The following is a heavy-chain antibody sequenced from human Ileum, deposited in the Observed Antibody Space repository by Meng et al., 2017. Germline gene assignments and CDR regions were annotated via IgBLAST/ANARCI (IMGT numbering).Heavy chain of an antibody. CDR2: VLQSGSI. V-gene: IGHV4-4*02. CDR1: GFAFSGGIW. Sequence: SVSGLGNLSVTRSSTFGVAGFAFSGGIWGGCARRPPGKGREWMGEVLQSGSINYDPSLKSRVSISVDKSKNHLSLSLSSVTAADTAVYYCAKAAAYNLDIWGQGALVTVSS. J-gene: IGHJ4*02. D-gene: IGHD1-14*01. CDR3: AKAAAYNLDI.